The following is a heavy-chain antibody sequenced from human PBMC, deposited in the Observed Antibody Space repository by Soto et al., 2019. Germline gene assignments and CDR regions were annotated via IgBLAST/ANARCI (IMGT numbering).Heavy chain of an antibody. CDR3: ARFRSERPFDY. J-gene: IGHJ4*02. CDR1: GLTFSRYT. CDR2: ISYDGNNK. V-gene: IGHV3-30-3*01. Sequence: QVQLVESGGGVGQPVRSLRLSCAASGLTFSRYTMHWVRQAQGKGLEWVAVISYDGNNKYYADSVKGRFTISRDNSKNTLSLQMNSLRPEDTAVYYCARFRSERPFDYWGKGTLVTVSS.